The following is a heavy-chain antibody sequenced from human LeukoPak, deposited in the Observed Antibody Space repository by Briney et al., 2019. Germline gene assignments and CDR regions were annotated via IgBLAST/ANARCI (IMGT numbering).Heavy chain of an antibody. D-gene: IGHD3-9*01. CDR3: ARVDYDILTGYDFEYFDY. CDR2: MNPNSGNT. CDR1: GYTFTSYD. V-gene: IGHV1-8*01. J-gene: IGHJ4*02. Sequence: ASVKVSCKASGYTFTSYDINWVRQATGQGLEWMGWMNPNSGNTGYAQKFQGRVTMTRNTSIITAYMELSSLRSEDTAVYYCARVDYDILTGYDFEYFDYWGQGTLVTVSS.